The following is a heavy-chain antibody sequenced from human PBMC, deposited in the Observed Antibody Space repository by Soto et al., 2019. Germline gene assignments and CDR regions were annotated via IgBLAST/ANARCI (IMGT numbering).Heavy chain of an antibody. CDR3: ARGNALDV. V-gene: IGHV4-30-4*01. J-gene: IGHJ3*01. Sequence: PSETLSLTCTVSGGSISSGDYYWSWIRQPPGKGLEWIGYIYYSGTTYYNPSLKSRVTISVDTSKNQFSLELNSMTPEDTAVYYCARGNALDVWGQGTVVTVSS. CDR2: IYYSGTT. CDR1: GGSISSGDYY. D-gene: IGHD3-10*01.